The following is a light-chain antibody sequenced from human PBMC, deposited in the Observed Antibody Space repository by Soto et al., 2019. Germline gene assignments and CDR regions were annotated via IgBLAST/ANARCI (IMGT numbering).Light chain of an antibody. J-gene: IGLJ1*01. CDR2: QVN. CDR3: SSFAGSNSPYV. V-gene: IGLV2-8*01. Sequence: QSVLTQPPSASGPPGQSVTISCTGTSSDIGVFDFVSWYQQHPGKAPKVIIYQVNKRPSGVPDRFSGSKSGNTASLTVSGLRPEDEADYFCSSFAGSNSPYVFGTGTKVTVL. CDR1: SSDIGVFDF.